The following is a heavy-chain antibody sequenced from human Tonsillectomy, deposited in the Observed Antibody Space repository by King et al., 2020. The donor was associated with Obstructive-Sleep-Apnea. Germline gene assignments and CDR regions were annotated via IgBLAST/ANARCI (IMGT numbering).Heavy chain of an antibody. D-gene: IGHD3-10*01. J-gene: IGHJ4*02. CDR3: AREGSGSRPFDY. CDR1: GGSISSYF. V-gene: IGHV4-4*07. Sequence: QLQESGPGLVKPSETLSLMCTVSGGSISSYFWTCIRQPAGKGLEWIGRIYTSGSTNYNPSPNSRVTMSVDMSKNQFSLKLSSVTAADTAVYYCAREGSGSRPFDYWGQGTLVTVSS. CDR2: IYTSGST.